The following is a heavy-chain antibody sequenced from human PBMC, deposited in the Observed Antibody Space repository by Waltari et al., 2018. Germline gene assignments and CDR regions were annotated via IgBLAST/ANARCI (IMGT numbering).Heavy chain of an antibody. J-gene: IGHJ4*02. CDR2: TFHTGSS. CDR1: GDSVNSDSW. Sequence: QVQLQGSGPRLVKPSETLFLTCAMSGDSVNSDSWWTWVRQRPGVTLEWIAETFHTGSSHYNPSLQSRVTILLDKSKNQFSLEMKYVTAADTAVYYCARGGEYVWKVWGQGALVIVSS. V-gene: IGHV4-4*02. CDR3: ARGGEYVWKV. D-gene: IGHD3-16*01.